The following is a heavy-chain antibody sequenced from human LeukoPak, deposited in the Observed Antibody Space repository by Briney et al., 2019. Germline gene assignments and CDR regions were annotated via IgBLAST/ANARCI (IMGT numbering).Heavy chain of an antibody. J-gene: IGHJ4*02. Sequence: GGSLRLSCSASGFTFSSYAMHWVRQAPGKGLEYVSAISSNGGSTYYADSVKGRFTISRDNSKNTLYLQMSSLRAEDTAVYYCVKGYCSSTSSYVGHFDYWGQGTLVTVSS. CDR2: ISSNGGST. V-gene: IGHV3-64D*06. D-gene: IGHD2-2*01. CDR1: GFTFSSYA. CDR3: VKGYCSSTSSYVGHFDY.